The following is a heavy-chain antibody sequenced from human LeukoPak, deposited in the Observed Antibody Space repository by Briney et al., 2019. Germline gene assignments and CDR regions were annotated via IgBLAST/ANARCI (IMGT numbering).Heavy chain of an antibody. CDR3: ASHSLGATSLSYYYGMDV. J-gene: IGHJ6*02. CDR2: IYSGGST. Sequence: GGSLRLSCAASGFTVSSNYMSWVRQAPGKGLEWVSVIYSGGSTYYADSVKGRFTISRDNSKDTLYLQMNSLRAEDTAVYYCASHSLGATSLSYYYGMDVWGQGTTVTVSS. CDR1: GFTVSSNY. D-gene: IGHD1-26*01. V-gene: IGHV3-66*04.